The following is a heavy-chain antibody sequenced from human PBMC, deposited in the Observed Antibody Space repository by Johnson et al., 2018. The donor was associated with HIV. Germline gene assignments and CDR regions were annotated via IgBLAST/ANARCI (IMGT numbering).Heavy chain of an antibody. CDR2: IWYDGSNK. Sequence: QVQLVESGGGVVQPGRSLRLSCAASGFTFSSYGMHWVRQAPGKGLEWVAVIWYDGSNKYYADSVKGRFTISRDNAKNSLYLQMNSLRAEDTALYYCARLLNIVATIDAFDIWGQGTMVTVSS. D-gene: IGHD5-12*01. CDR1: GFTFSSYG. J-gene: IGHJ3*02. CDR3: ARLLNIVATIDAFDI. V-gene: IGHV3-33*01.